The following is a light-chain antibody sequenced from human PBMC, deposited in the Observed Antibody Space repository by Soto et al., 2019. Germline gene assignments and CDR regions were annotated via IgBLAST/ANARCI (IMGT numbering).Light chain of an antibody. CDR2: GKS. CDR3: RQHGNMLWA. Sequence: EIVLTQSPGTLSLSPGERATLSCRASQSVSSSCLACYQHKAGRPPRLLICGKSSRATGIPDGFSGSGAGKGFEVRIIGIERKDVLVYYLRQHGNMLWAFGRGTKVDIK. CDR1: QSVSSSC. V-gene: IGKV3-20*01. J-gene: IGKJ1*01.